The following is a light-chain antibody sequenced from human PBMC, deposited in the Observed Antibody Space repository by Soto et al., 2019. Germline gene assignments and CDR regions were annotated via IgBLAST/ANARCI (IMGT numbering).Light chain of an antibody. V-gene: IGKV2-30*01. J-gene: IGKJ1*01. CDR3: MQGTRRPKK. CDR1: HSLVYSDGNTY. CDR2: KVP. Sequence: DVVMTQSPLSLPVTLGQPASISCKSSHSLVYSDGNTYVNWFQQRPGHSPRRLIYKVPNRDSGVRDRCGRGGFCADLTVKISRVEVEDVGVYYGMQGTRRPKKFGQGTKVDI.